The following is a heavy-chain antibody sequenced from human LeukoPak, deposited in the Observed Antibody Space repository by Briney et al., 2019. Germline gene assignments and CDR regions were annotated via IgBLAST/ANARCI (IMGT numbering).Heavy chain of an antibody. CDR2: INPNSGGT. CDR3: ARDKLQLWQWGYYYYGMDV. D-gene: IGHD5-18*01. CDR1: GYTFTGYY. J-gene: IGHJ6*02. Sequence: ASVKVSCKASGYTFTGYYMHWVRQAPGQGLEWMGWINPNSGGTNYAQKFQGWVTMTRDTSISTAYMELSRLRSDDTAVYYCARDKLQLWQWGYYYYGMDVWGQGTTVTVSS. V-gene: IGHV1-2*04.